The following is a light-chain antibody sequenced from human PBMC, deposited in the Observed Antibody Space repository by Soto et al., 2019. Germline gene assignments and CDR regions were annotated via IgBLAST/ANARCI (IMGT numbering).Light chain of an antibody. J-gene: IGLJ2*01. CDR2: END. Sequence: QSVLTQPPSVSAALGQKVTISCSGIGSNIGGNYVSLFQQLPGAAPKLLIYENDKRPAGIPDRFAGSKSGTSGTLAISGLQTGDEADYYCGTWDSSLRVGIFGGGTKVTVL. CDR3: GTWDSSLRVGI. CDR1: GSNIGGNY. V-gene: IGLV1-51*01.